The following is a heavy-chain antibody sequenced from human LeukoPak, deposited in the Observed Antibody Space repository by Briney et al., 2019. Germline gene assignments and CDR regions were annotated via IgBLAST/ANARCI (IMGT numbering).Heavy chain of an antibody. Sequence: GGSLRLSCAASGFTFISYAIHWVRQAPGKGLEWVAVISFHGTDSFYADSVKGRFTISRDNAKTSLFLQMSNLRADDTAVYYCARDLGPHRSSPNSGAFDIWGQGTMVTVSS. CDR1: GFTFISYA. D-gene: IGHD6-6*01. V-gene: IGHV3-30*04. CDR3: ARDLGPHRSSPNSGAFDI. J-gene: IGHJ3*02. CDR2: ISFHGTDS.